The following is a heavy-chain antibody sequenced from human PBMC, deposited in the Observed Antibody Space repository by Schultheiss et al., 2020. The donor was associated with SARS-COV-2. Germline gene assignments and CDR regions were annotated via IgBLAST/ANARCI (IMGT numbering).Heavy chain of an antibody. J-gene: IGHJ5*02. Sequence: SETLSLTCAVYGGSFSGYYWSWIRQPPGKGLEWIGEINHSGSTNYNPSLKSRVTISVDTSKNQFSLKLSSVTAADTAVYYCAREGITMVRGVIIRGEYGNWFDPWGQGTLVTVSS. CDR3: AREGITMVRGVIIRGEYGNWFDP. V-gene: IGHV4-34*01. CDR2: INHSGST. D-gene: IGHD3-10*01. CDR1: GGSFSGYY.